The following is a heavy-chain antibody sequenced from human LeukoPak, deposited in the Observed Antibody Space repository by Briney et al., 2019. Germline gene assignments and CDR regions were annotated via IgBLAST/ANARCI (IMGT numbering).Heavy chain of an antibody. CDR3: ARSRAVAGTSYFDY. J-gene: IGHJ4*02. CDR1: GYTFTSYG. V-gene: IGHV1-18*01. CDR2: ISAYNGNT. D-gene: IGHD6-19*01. Sequence: GASVKVSCKASGYTFTSYGISWVRQAPGQGLKWMGWISAYNGNTNYAQKLQGRVTMTTDTSTSTAYMELRSLRSDDTAVYYCARSRAVAGTSYFDYWGQGTLVTVSS.